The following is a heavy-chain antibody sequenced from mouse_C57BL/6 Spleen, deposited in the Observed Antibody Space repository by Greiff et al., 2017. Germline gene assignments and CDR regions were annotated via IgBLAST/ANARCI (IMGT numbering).Heavy chain of an antibody. CDR2: IYPGDGDT. CDR1: GYAFSSYW. D-gene: IGHD2-3*01. J-gene: IGHJ4*01. CDR3: ARWLLNFYAMDY. Sequence: QVQLKESGAELVKPGASVKISCKASGYAFSSYWMNWVKQRPGKGLEWIGQIYPGDGDTNYNGKFKGKATLTADKSASTANMQLSSLNSEDSAVYFCARWLLNFYAMDYWGQGTSVTVSS. V-gene: IGHV1-80*01.